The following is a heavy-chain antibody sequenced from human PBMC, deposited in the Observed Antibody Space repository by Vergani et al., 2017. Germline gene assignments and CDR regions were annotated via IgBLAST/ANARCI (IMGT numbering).Heavy chain of an antibody. J-gene: IGHJ4*02. CDR1: GFSLSDAEMG. D-gene: IGHD6-13*01. CDR2: IFSTDEK. Sequence: QVTLKESGPLLVKPTETLTLTCTVSGFSLSDAEMGVSWIRQPPGKALEWLAHIFSTDEKSYKTSLKSRLTMSKDTSKGQVVLTMTNMDPVDTATYYCARIRGGGGSSSWSDPSSYYFDYWGQGTLVTVSS. V-gene: IGHV2-26*01. CDR3: ARIRGGGGSSSWSDPSSYYFDY.